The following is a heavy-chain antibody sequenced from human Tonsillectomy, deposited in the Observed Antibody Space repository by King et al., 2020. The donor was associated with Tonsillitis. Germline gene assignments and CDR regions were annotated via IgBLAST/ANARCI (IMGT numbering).Heavy chain of an antibody. Sequence: QLEQSGAEVKKPGSSVKVSCKASGGTFSSYAISWVRQAPGQGLEWMGGLIPLFGTANYAQKFQGRITIIADESTRTAYMELSSLRSEDTAVYYCARDYYDSSGYWFDYWGQGILVTVSS. CDR3: ARDYYDSSGYWFDY. D-gene: IGHD3-22*01. CDR2: LIPLFGTA. CDR1: GGTFSSYA. V-gene: IGHV1-69*12. J-gene: IGHJ4*02.